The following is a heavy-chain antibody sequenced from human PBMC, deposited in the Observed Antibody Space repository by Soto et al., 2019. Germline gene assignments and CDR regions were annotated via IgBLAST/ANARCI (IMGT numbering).Heavy chain of an antibody. CDR1: GFRVSNLY. Sequence: EVQLVESGGGLVQPGGSLRLSCAASGFRVSNLYMTWVRQAPGKGLEWVSVISSGGSTYYADSVKGRFTISRDNSKNTLYLEMKSLRAGDTAVYYCARDTLGGAYDFCHGGQGTLVTVSS. J-gene: IGHJ4*02. CDR3: ARDTLGGAYDFCH. D-gene: IGHD3-3*01. CDR2: ISSGGST. V-gene: IGHV3-66*01.